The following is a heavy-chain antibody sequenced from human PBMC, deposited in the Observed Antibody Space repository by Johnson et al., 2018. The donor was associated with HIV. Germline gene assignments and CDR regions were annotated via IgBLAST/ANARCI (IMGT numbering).Heavy chain of an antibody. CDR2: ISSSGSTI. CDR1: GFTFRDYY. D-gene: IGHD2-8*01. V-gene: IGHV3-11*04. Sequence: QVQLVESGGGLVKPGGSLRLYCAASGFTFRDYYMSWIRQAPGKGLEWVSYISSSGSTIYYADSVKGRFTISRDNAKKSLYLQMNSLRAEDTAVYYCASPRGMLDACDIWGQGTMVTVSS. J-gene: IGHJ3*02. CDR3: ASPRGMLDACDI.